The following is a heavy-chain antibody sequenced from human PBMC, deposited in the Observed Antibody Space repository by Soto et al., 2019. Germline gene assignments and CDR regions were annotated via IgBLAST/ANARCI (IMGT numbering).Heavy chain of an antibody. D-gene: IGHD2-2*01. CDR1: GYTLTELS. Sequence: ASVKVSCKVSGYTLTELSMHWVRQAPGKGLEWMGGFDPEDGETIYAQKFQGRVTMTEDTSTDTAYMELSSLRSEDTAVYYCATRRQICSSTSCETWSRDLFDYWGQGTLVTVSS. J-gene: IGHJ4*02. CDR2: FDPEDGET. V-gene: IGHV1-24*01. CDR3: ATRRQICSSTSCETWSRDLFDY.